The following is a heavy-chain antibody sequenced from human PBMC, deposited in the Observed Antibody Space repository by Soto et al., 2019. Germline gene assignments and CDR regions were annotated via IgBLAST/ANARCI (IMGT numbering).Heavy chain of an antibody. CDR2: ISSSSITI. V-gene: IGHV3-48*01. J-gene: IGHJ4*02. CDR1: GFTFSSYS. CDR3: ARDEIVVPAAIGNYVDY. D-gene: IGHD2-2*02. Sequence: EVQLVESGGGLVQPGGSLRLSCAASGFTFSSYSMNWVRQAPGKGLEWVSYISSSSITIYYADSVKGRFTISGDNAKNSLYLQMNSLRAEDTAVYYCARDEIVVPAAIGNYVDYWGQGTLVTVSS.